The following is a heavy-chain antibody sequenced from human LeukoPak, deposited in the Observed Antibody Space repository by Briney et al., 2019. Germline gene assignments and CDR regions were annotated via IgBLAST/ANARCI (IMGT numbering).Heavy chain of an antibody. CDR3: ARATPNLYSWGYYYYYMDV. V-gene: IGHV1-18*01. Sequence: ASVKVSCKASGYTFTSYGISWVRQAPGQGLEWMGWISAYNGNTNYAQKLQGRVTMTTDTSTSTAYMELRSLRSDDTAVYYCARATPNLYSWGYYYYYMDVWGKGTTVTVSS. CDR2: ISAYNGNT. J-gene: IGHJ6*03. D-gene: IGHD5-18*01. CDR1: GYTFTSYG.